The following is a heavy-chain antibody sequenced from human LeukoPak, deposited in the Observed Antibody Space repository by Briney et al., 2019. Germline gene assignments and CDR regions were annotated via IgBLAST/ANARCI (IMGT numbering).Heavy chain of an antibody. D-gene: IGHD4-17*01. CDR2: INPVGGNT. V-gene: IGHV1-46*01. CDR1: GYTFSGYY. CDR3: ARGTDFGHYGHLDS. J-gene: IGHJ4*02. Sequence: GASVKVSCKASGYTFSGYYMHWVRQAPGQGPEWMGIINPVGGNTGYAQKFQGRVAMTRDTSTTTVYLELRSLDSEDTAVYYCARGTDFGHYGHLDSWGQGTLVIVSS.